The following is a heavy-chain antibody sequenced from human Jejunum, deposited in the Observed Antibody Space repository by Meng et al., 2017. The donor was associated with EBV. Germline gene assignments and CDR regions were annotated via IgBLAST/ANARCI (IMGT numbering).Heavy chain of an antibody. V-gene: IGHV2-5*01. CDR1: WLSVRTSSGT. D-gene: IGHD2-15*01. CDR3: VHRPSTLSRAFFDP. CDR2: LYLNDPK. J-gene: IGHJ5*02. Sequence: TLPQAVPTQLKPTPTLPLTCNFSWLSVRTSSGTVGWIRQSPGTAVQGLALLYLNDPKPYSPYLKRRLTISKATSKNPAVLITTNMDPVHTATYFCVHRPSTLSRAFFDPWGQGTLVTVSS.